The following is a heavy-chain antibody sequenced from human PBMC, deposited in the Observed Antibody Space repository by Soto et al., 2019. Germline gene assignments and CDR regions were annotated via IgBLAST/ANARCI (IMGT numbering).Heavy chain of an antibody. CDR3: ARVYYDSSGYLPSDV. Sequence: ASVKVSCKASGGTFSSYAISWVRQAPGQGLEWMGGIIPIFGTANYAQKFQGRVTITADESTSTAYMELSSLRSEDTAVYYCARVYYDSSGYLPSDVWGQGTTVTVSS. V-gene: IGHV1-69*13. D-gene: IGHD3-22*01. J-gene: IGHJ6*02. CDR1: GGTFSSYA. CDR2: IIPIFGTA.